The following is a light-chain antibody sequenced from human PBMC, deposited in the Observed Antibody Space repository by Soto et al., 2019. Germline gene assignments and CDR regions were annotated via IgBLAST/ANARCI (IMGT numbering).Light chain of an antibody. V-gene: IGKV3-11*01. Sequence: DIVLTQSPATLSLSPGERATLSCRASQSVSSYLAWYQQKPGPDPRLLIYDASNRATGIPARFSGSGSGTEFTLSSSSLEAEDSSLCYCQQSSTWPTFGQGTRLEI. CDR1: QSVSSY. CDR2: DAS. J-gene: IGKJ5*01. CDR3: QQSSTWPT.